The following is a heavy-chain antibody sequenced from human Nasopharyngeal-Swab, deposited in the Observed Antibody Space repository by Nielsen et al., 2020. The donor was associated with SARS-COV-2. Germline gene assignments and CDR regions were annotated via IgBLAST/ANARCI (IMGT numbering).Heavy chain of an antibody. CDR2: ISSSSGYI. D-gene: IGHD3-3*01. J-gene: IGHJ6*02. V-gene: IGHV3-21*01. Sequence: GESLKISCAASGFTFNNYNFNWVRQAPGKGLEWVSSISSSSGYIYYADSVKGRFTISRDNAKNSLYLQMNSLRAEDTAVYYCARDGLDYDFWSAYFMDVWGQGTTVTVSS. CDR3: ARDGLDYDFWSAYFMDV. CDR1: GFTFNNYN.